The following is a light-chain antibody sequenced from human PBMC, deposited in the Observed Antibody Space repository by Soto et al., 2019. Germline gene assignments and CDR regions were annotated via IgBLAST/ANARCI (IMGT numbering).Light chain of an antibody. J-gene: IGKJ1*01. Sequence: EIVLTQSPGTLSLSPEERATLSCRASQSVGSSLAWYQQKPGQGPRLLIFGASRRATGIPDRFSGSGSGTDFTLTISRLEPEDFAVYYCQQYGDSPRTFGQGTKVEIK. CDR1: QSVGSS. CDR3: QQYGDSPRT. V-gene: IGKV3-20*01. CDR2: GAS.